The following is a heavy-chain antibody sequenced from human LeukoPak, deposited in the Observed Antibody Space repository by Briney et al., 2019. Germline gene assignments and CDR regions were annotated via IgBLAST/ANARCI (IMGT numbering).Heavy chain of an antibody. J-gene: IGHJ3*02. CDR1: GFTFSSYS. Sequence: GGSLRLSCAASGFTFSSYSMNWVRQAPGKGLEWVSSISSSSSYIYYADSVKGRFTISRDNAKNSLYLQMNSLRAEDTAVYYCARDALPQGYYIEIDAFDIWGQGTMVTVSS. V-gene: IGHV3-21*01. CDR3: ARDALPQGYYIEIDAFDI. CDR2: ISSSSSYI. D-gene: IGHD3-3*01.